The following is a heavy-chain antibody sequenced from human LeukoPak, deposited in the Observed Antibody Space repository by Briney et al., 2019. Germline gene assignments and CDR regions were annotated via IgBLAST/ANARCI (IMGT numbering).Heavy chain of an antibody. D-gene: IGHD3-10*01. CDR3: ARDKWYGELLKYYYYMDV. CDR2: ISSSSSYI. V-gene: IGHV3-21*01. Sequence: GGSLRLSCAASGFTFSSYSMNWVRQAPGKGLEWVSSISSSSSYIYYADSVKGRFTISRDNAKNSLYLQMNSLRAEDTAVYYCARDKWYGELLKYYYYMDVWGKGTTVTVSS. CDR1: GFTFSSYS. J-gene: IGHJ6*03.